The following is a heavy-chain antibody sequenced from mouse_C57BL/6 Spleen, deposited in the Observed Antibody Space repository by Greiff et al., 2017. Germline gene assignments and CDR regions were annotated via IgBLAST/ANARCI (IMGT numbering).Heavy chain of an antibody. CDR3: ASYYYKGPGAY. Sequence: VQLQQSGPELVKPGASVKISCKASGYTFTDYYMNWVKQSHGKSLEWIGDINPNNGGTSYNQKFKGKATLTVDKSSSTAYMELRSLTSEDSAVYYCASYYYKGPGAYWGQGTLVTVSA. V-gene: IGHV1-26*01. CDR2: INPNNGGT. D-gene: IGHD1-1*01. CDR1: GYTFTDYY. J-gene: IGHJ3*01.